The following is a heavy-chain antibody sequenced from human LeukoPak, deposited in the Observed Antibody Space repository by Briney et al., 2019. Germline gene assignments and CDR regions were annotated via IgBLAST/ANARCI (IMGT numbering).Heavy chain of an antibody. CDR1: GYTFTSYG. CDR2: ISAYNGNT. Sequence: ASVKVSCKASGYTFTSYGISWVRQAPGQGLEWMGWISAYNGNTNYAQKLQGRVTMTTGTSTSTAYMELRSLRSDDTAVYYCARDGNIVVVPAATHPYYYYGMDVWGQGTTVTVSS. V-gene: IGHV1-18*01. D-gene: IGHD2-2*01. CDR3: ARDGNIVVVPAATHPYYYYGMDV. J-gene: IGHJ6*02.